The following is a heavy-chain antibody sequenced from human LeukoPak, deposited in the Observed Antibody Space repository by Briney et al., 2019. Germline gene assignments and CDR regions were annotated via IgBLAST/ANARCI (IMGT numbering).Heavy chain of an antibody. J-gene: IGHJ4*02. Sequence: GGSLRLSCAASGFTFSSYTMNWVRQAPGKGLEWVSSISGSDGRTFYADSVKGRFTISRDNSQNTLYMQMSSLRAEDTAIYYCTRRGGSTGWGAFDYWGQGTLITVSS. D-gene: IGHD6-19*01. CDR2: ISGSDGRT. CDR1: GFTFSSYT. V-gene: IGHV3-23*01. CDR3: TRRGGSTGWGAFDY.